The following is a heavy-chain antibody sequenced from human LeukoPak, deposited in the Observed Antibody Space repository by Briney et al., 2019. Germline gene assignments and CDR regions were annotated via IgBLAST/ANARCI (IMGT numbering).Heavy chain of an antibody. D-gene: IGHD6-19*01. V-gene: IGHV3-21*01. CDR3: ARDYRAVPIDY. CDR2: ISSSGSYI. J-gene: IGHJ4*02. Sequence: GGSLRLSCAASGFTFSSYSMNWVRQAPGKGLEWVSSISSSGSYIYYADSVKGRFTISRDNAKNSLYLQMNSLRAEDTAVYYCARDYRAVPIDYWGQGTLVTVSS. CDR1: GFTFSSYS.